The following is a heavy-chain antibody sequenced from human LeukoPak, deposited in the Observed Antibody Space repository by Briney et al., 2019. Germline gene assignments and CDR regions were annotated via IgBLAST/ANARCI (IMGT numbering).Heavy chain of an antibody. CDR2: ITSDGSGT. D-gene: IGHD6-19*01. J-gene: IGHJ4*02. CDR1: GFTFSSYG. Sequence: GRSLRLSCAASGFTFSSYGMHWVRQAPGKGLVWVSHITSDGSGTSYADSVRGRFTISRDNAKNTLYLQLNSLRAEDTAVYYCARDLGRIAVAQAYFDYWGQGTLVTVSS. CDR3: ARDLGRIAVAQAYFDY. V-gene: IGHV3-74*01.